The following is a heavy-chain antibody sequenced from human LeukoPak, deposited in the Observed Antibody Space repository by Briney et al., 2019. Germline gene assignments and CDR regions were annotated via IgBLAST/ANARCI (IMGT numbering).Heavy chain of an antibody. J-gene: IGHJ5*02. CDR3: ARHAYGSGSPRYWFDP. CDR2: IFPGDSDT. Sequence: GESLKISCKISGYTFTEYRIGWVRLMPGKGLEWMGMIFPGDSDTRYSPSFQGQVTISADKSSRTAYLQWRSLKASDTAMYYCARHAYGSGSPRYWFDPWGQGTLVTVSS. CDR1: GYTFTEYR. D-gene: IGHD3-10*01. V-gene: IGHV5-51*01.